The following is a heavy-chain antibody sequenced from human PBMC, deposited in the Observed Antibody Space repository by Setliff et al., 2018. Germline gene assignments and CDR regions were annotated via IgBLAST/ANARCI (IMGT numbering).Heavy chain of an antibody. CDR2: IYSGTST. CDR3: AREAGYSSSWHLNL. Sequence: SETLSLTCTVSGGSISGFYWSWIRQPPGGGLEWIGYIYSGTSTNINPSLKSRVAISADTSKSLFSLKLTSMTASDTAMYYCAREAGYSSSWHLNLWGPGTLVTAPQ. CDR1: GGSISGFY. J-gene: IGHJ5*02. D-gene: IGHD6-13*01. V-gene: IGHV4-4*08.